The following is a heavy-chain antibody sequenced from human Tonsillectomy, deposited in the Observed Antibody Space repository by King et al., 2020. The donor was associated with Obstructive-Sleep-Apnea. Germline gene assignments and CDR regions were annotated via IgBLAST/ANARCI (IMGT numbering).Heavy chain of an antibody. V-gene: IGHV1-8*01. D-gene: IGHD3-10*01. CDR1: GYTFTSYD. CDR2: MNPNSGNT. Sequence: QLVQSGAEVKKPGASVKVSCKAYGYTFTSYDSNWVRQATGQGLELKGWMNPNSGNTGYAQKYEGRVTMTRNTSIITAYMGLSSRRSEDTAVYYCARGMVRGAAFDPWGQGTLVTVSS. J-gene: IGHJ5*02. CDR3: ARGMVRGAAFDP.